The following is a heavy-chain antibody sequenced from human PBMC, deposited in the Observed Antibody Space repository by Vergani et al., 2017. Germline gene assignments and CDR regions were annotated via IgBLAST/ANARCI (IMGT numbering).Heavy chain of an antibody. CDR1: GGSMSGYY. D-gene: IGHD3-10*01. J-gene: IGHJ5*02. CDR3: GSVGDFYGLGSRLLDL. CDR2: MYHSGST. V-gene: IGHV4-59*01. Sequence: QVRLQESGPGLVKPSETLSLTCSVSGGSMSGYYWSWIRQPPGKELEWIGYMYHSGSTNYNPSLDTGVTISGDTSKNQFSLKLNSVTAADTAVYYCGSVGDFYGLGSRLLDLWGQGILVTVSS.